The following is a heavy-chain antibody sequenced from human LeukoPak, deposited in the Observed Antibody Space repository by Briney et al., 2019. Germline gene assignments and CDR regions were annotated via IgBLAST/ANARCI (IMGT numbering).Heavy chain of an antibody. Sequence: ASVNVSCKASGYTFTGYYMHGVRQAPGQGREWMGWINPNSGGTNYAQMFQGRVTMTRDTSISTAYMELSRLRSDDTAVYYCARDAQWELRAFDVWGRGTMVIVSS. J-gene: IGHJ3*01. CDR2: INPNSGGT. CDR3: ARDAQWELRAFDV. D-gene: IGHD4-23*01. V-gene: IGHV1-2*02. CDR1: GYTFTGYY.